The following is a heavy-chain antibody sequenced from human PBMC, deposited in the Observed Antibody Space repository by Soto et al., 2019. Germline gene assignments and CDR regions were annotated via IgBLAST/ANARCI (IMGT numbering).Heavy chain of an antibody. CDR2: VFHTGGT. CDR1: SDSIAGENW. J-gene: IGHJ4*02. V-gene: IGHV4-4*02. D-gene: IGHD6-19*01. CDR3: ARVFSSGSGWMYYFDF. Sequence: QVQLQESGPGLVKPSETLSLTCTVSSDSIAGENWWSWVRQPPGLGLGWIGEVFHTGGTNYNPSLKSRVTMEVDKSKNQFSRKLISATAADTAVSYCARVFSSGSGWMYYFDFWGQGTLVSVSS.